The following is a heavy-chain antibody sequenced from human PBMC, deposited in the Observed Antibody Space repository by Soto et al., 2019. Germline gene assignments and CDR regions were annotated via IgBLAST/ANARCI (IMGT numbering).Heavy chain of an antibody. D-gene: IGHD5-12*01. CDR1: GFTFSSYA. V-gene: IGHV3-30-3*01. CDR3: ARDIVATNSEYFQH. J-gene: IGHJ1*01. CDR2: ISYDGSNK. Sequence: LRLSCAASGFTFSSYAMHWVRQTPGKGLEWVAVISYDGSNKYYADSVKGRFTISRDNSKNTLYLQMNSLRAEDTAVYYCARDIVATNSEYFQHWGQGTLVTVSS.